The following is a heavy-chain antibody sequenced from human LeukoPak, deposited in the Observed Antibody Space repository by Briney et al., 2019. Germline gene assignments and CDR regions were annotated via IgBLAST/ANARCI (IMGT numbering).Heavy chain of an antibody. CDR2: INPNSGGT. J-gene: IGHJ4*02. CDR1: GYTFTGYY. Sequence: ASVKVSCKASGYTFTGYYRHWVRQAPGQGLEWMGRINPNSGGTNYAQKFQGRVTMTRDTSISTAYMELSRLRSDDTAVYYCARGQGLRSSPQVDYWGQGTLVTVSS. V-gene: IGHV1-2*06. D-gene: IGHD3-3*01. CDR3: ARGQGLRSSPQVDY.